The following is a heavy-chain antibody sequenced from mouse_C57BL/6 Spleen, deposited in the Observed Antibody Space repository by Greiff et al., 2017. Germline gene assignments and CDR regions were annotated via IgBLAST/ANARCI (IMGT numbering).Heavy chain of an antibody. V-gene: IGHV1-80*01. Sequence: VQGVESGAELVKPGASVKISCKASGYAFSSYWMNWVKQRPGKGLEWIGQIYPGDGDTNYNGKFKGKATLTADKYSSTAYMQLSSLTSEDSAVYFCARSLYGSFYAMDYWGQGTSVTVSS. CDR2: IYPGDGDT. J-gene: IGHJ4*01. CDR3: ARSLYGSFYAMDY. D-gene: IGHD1-1*01. CDR1: GYAFSSYW.